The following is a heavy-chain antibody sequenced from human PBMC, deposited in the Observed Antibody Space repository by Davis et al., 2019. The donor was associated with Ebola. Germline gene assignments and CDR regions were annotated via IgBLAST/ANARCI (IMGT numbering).Heavy chain of an antibody. CDR2: ISNDGSNK. J-gene: IGHJ4*02. D-gene: IGHD3-10*01. Sequence: GESLKISCAASGFTFSSYGMHWVRQAPGKGLEWVAVISNDGSNKYYADSVKGRFTISRDNSKNTLYLQMNSLRVEDTAVYYCAKEFRPSGGSGSYYFFDQWGQGTLVTVSS. V-gene: IGHV3-30*18. CDR3: AKEFRPSGGSGSYYFFDQ. CDR1: GFTFSSYG.